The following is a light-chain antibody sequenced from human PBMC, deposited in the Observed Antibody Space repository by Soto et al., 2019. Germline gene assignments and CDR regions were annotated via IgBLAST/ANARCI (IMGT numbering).Light chain of an antibody. CDR1: QSVSSSY. CDR2: GTS. CDR3: QQYGSSSWT. Sequence: ELVLTQSPGTLSLSPGERATLSCRASQSVSSSYLAWYQQKPGQAPRLLIYGTSSRATAIPDRFSGSGSGTDFTLTISRLEPEDFAVHYCQQYGSSSWTFGQGTKVDIK. J-gene: IGKJ1*01. V-gene: IGKV3-20*01.